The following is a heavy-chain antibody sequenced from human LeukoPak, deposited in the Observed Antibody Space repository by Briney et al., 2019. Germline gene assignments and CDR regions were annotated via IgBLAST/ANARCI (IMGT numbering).Heavy chain of an antibody. D-gene: IGHD3-22*01. V-gene: IGHV3-23*01. J-gene: IGHJ4*02. CDR2: ISGSGGST. Sequence: GGSLRLSCAASEFTFSSYAMSWVRQAPGKGLEWVSAISGSGGSTYYADSVKGRFTISRDNSKNTLYLQMNSLRAEDTAVYYCAKDPSYYYDSSGYYPWYFDYWGQGTLVTVSS. CDR1: EFTFSSYA. CDR3: AKDPSYYYDSSGYYPWYFDY.